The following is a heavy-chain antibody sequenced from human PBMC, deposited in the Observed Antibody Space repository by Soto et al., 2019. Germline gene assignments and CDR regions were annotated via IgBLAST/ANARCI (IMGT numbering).Heavy chain of an antibody. CDR1: GFSLSSSGVG. V-gene: IGHV2-5*02. CDR3: AHSRDRPEFDY. CDR2: IYWDEDK. J-gene: IGHJ4*02. Sequence: QITLKESGPTLVKPTQTLTLTCTFSGFSLSSSGVGVGWIRQPPGKALEWLALIYWDEDKRYSPSLKSRLTISKDTSKHQVVLTLTNMDPDDTGTDFCAHSRDRPEFDYWGRGTLVTVSS.